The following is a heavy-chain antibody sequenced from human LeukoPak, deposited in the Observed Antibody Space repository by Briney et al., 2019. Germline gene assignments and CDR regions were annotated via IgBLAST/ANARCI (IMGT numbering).Heavy chain of an antibody. CDR2: ISYDGGNK. V-gene: IGHV3-30*18. Sequence: PGGSLRLSCAASGFTFSSYVMHWVRQAPGKGLEWVAVISYDGGNKYYADSVKGRFTISRDNSKNTLYLQMNSLRSDDTAVYYCAKDYCDFWSGGYYYYYGMDVWGQGTTVTVSS. J-gene: IGHJ6*02. CDR3: AKDYCDFWSGGYYYYYGMDV. CDR1: GFTFSSYV. D-gene: IGHD3-3*01.